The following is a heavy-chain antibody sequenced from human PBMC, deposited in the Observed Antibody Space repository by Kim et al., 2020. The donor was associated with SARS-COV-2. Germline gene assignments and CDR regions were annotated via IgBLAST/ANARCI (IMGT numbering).Heavy chain of an antibody. J-gene: IGHJ4*02. CDR3: ANGYRGSGSADY. D-gene: IGHD6-19*01. Sequence: RYSPSFQGQVTISADKSISTAYLQWSSLKASDTAMYYCANGYRGSGSADYWGQGTLVTVSS. V-gene: IGHV5-51*01.